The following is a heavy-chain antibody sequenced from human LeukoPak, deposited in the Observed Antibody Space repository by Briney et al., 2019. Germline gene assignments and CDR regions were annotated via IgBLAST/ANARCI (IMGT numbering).Heavy chain of an antibody. D-gene: IGHD3-10*01. CDR1: GDSVSSNSAA. CDR3: ARVMGSGANWFDP. V-gene: IGHV6-1*01. J-gene: IGHJ5*02. Sequence: SQTLSLTCAISGDSVSSNSAAWHWIRQSPSRGLEWLGRTYYRSKWYNDYAVSVESRITINPDTSKNQFSLQLNSVTPEDTAVYYCARVMGSGANWFDPWGQGIPVIVSS. CDR2: TYYRSKWYN.